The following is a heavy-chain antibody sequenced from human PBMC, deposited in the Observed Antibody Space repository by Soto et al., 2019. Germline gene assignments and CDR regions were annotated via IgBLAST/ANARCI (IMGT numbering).Heavy chain of an antibody. CDR1: GGSISSYY. V-gene: IGHV4-59*08. D-gene: IGHD3-3*02. Sequence: PSETLSLTCTVSGGSISSYYWSWIRQPPGKGLEWIGYIYYSGSTNYNPSLKGRVTMSIDTSKNQFSLKLNSVTAADTAVYYCARGFSIDWYTYYFDYWGQGPLVTVSS. CDR3: ARGFSIDWYTYYFDY. CDR2: IYYSGST. J-gene: IGHJ4*02.